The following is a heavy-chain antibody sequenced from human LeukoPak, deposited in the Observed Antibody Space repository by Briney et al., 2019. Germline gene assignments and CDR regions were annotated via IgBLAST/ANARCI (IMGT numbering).Heavy chain of an antibody. CDR3: ASGTQNYDFWSGYFLGVFDY. D-gene: IGHD3-3*01. Sequence: GGSLRLSCAASGFTFSDYWMHWVRQAPGKGLEWVANIKQDGSEKYYVDSVKGRFTISRDNAKNSLYLQMNSLRAEDTAVYYCASGTQNYDFWSGYFLGVFDYWGQGTLVTVSS. J-gene: IGHJ4*02. CDR2: IKQDGSEK. CDR1: GFTFSDYW. V-gene: IGHV3-7*01.